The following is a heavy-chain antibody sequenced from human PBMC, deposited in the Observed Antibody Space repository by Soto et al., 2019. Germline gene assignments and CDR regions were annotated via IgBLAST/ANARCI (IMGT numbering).Heavy chain of an antibody. CDR1: GGSISSYY. CDR2: IYYSGST. D-gene: IGHD3-22*01. J-gene: IGHJ4*02. Sequence: SETLSLTCTVSGGSISSYYWSWIRQPPGKGLEWIGYIYYSGSTNYNPSLKSRVTISVDTSKNQFSLKLSSVTAADTAVYYCANGGYSSGYPRLAYWGQGTLVTVSS. V-gene: IGHV4-59*12. CDR3: ANGGYSSGYPRLAY.